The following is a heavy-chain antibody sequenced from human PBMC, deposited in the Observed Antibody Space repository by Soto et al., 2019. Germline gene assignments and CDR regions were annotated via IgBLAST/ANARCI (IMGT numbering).Heavy chain of an antibody. CDR3: ARDPPLSMIVVVGVDDF. D-gene: IGHD3-22*01. Sequence: EVQLVESGGGLVKPGGSLRLSCTVLGFTLTNENMNWVRQAPGKGLEWVSSISSRSTFINYADSVNGRFTISRDNYKGLVYVQMNSLRAEDKAVYYCARDPPLSMIVVVGVDDFWGQGNMVTVSS. CDR2: ISSRSTFI. V-gene: IGHV3-21*06. J-gene: IGHJ4*02. CDR1: GFTLTNEN.